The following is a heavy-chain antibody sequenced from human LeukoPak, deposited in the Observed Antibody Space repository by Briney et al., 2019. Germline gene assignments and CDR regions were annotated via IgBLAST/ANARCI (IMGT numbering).Heavy chain of an antibody. J-gene: IGHJ6*02. CDR1: GGSFSGYY. D-gene: IGHD3-3*01. CDR2: INHSGST. CDR3: ARNYPKYDFWSGYPAPGDYDYGMDV. Sequence: SETLSLTCAVYGGSFSGYYWSWIRQPPGKGLEWIGEINHSGSTNYNPSLKSRVTISVDTSKNQFSLKLSSVTAADTAVYYCARNYPKYDFWSGYPAPGDYDYGMDVWGQGTTVTVSS. V-gene: IGHV4-34*01.